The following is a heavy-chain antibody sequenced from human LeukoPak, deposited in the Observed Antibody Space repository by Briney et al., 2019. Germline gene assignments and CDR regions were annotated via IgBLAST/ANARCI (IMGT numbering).Heavy chain of an antibody. CDR1: GFTVSSNH. J-gene: IGHJ4*02. CDR2: IYNDGST. V-gene: IGHV3-53*01. Sequence: GGSLRLSCAASGFTVSSNHMSWVRQAPGRGLEWVSLIYNDGSTYYADSAKGRFTISRDNSKNTLSLQMNSLRAEDTAVYYCAKDLSWYCSGGSCSLLSFDYWGQGTLVTVSS. D-gene: IGHD2-15*01. CDR3: AKDLSWYCSGGSCSLLSFDY.